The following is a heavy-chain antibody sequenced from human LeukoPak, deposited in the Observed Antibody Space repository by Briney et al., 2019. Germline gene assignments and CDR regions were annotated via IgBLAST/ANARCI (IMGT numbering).Heavy chain of an antibody. CDR1: GGSINTNY. J-gene: IGHJ4*02. Sequence: SETLSLTCTVFGGSINTNYWSWIRQPPGKGLEWIGYIYYSGRTNYNPSLKSRVTISIDTSKNQFSLKLSSVTAADTAVYYCARGHSSSWYGYFDYWGQGTLVTVSS. V-gene: IGHV4-59*01. CDR2: IYYSGRT. D-gene: IGHD6-13*01. CDR3: ARGHSSSWYGYFDY.